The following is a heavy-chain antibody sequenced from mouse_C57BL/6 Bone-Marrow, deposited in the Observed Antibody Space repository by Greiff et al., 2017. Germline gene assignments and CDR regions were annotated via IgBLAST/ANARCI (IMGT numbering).Heavy chain of an antibody. CDR1: GFTFSDYY. Sequence: DVMLVESGGGLVQPGGSLKLSCAASGFTFSDYYMYWVRQTPEKRLEWVAYISNGGGSTYYPDTVKGRFTISRDNANNTLYLQMIRLKSEDTAMYYWSSHSYSNYDVYFDIWGTGTTVTVSS. CDR3: SSHSYSNYDVYFDI. CDR2: ISNGGGST. J-gene: IGHJ1*03. D-gene: IGHD2-5*01. V-gene: IGHV5-12*01.